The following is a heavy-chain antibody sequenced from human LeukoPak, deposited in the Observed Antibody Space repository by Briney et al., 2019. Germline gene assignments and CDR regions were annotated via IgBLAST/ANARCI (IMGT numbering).Heavy chain of an antibody. J-gene: IGHJ3*02. CDR1: GGSISSDNYY. Sequence: SETLSLTCTVSGGSISSDNYYWSWIRQPAGKGLEWIGRIYTSGSTNYNPSLKSRVTISVDTSKNQFSLKLSSVTAADTAVYYCARAKGAFDIWGQGTMVTVSS. CDR2: IYTSGST. CDR3: ARAKGAFDI. V-gene: IGHV4-61*02.